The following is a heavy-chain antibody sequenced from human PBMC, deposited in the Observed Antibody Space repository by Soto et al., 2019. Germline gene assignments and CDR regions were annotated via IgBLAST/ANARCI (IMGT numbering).Heavy chain of an antibody. J-gene: IGHJ6*02. CDR3: ARGTYYYGSGSFYV. V-gene: IGHV1-3*01. D-gene: IGHD3-10*01. CDR2: INAGNGNT. CDR1: GYTFTSYA. Sequence: ASVKVSCKASGYTFTSYAMHWVRQAPGQRLEWMGWINAGNGNTKYSRKFQGRVTITRDTSASTAYMELSSLRSEDTAVYYCARGTYYYGSGSFYVWGQGTTVTVSS.